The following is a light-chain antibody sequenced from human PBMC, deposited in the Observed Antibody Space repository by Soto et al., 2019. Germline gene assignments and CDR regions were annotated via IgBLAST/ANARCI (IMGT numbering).Light chain of an antibody. J-gene: IGLJ3*02. CDR3: SSYTTSSTVV. V-gene: IGLV2-14*01. CDR2: DVS. Sequence: QSALTQPASVSGSPGQSVTISCTGTSSDVGAYDYVSWYQQHPGKAPKLMIYDVSYRPSGVSNRLSGSKSGNTASLTISGLQAEDEADYYCSSYTTSSTVVFGGGTKLTVL. CDR1: SSDVGAYDY.